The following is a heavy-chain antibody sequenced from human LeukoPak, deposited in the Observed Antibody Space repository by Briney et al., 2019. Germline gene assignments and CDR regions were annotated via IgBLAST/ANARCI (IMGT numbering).Heavy chain of an antibody. CDR2: IYYSGST. Sequence: SETLSLTCTVSGGSISSYYWSWIRQPPGKGLEWIGYIYYSGSTNYNPSLKSRVTISVDTSKNQFSLKLSSVTAADTAVYYCARRVGYYYGMDVWGQGTTVTVSS. D-gene: IGHD1-26*01. J-gene: IGHJ6*02. V-gene: IGHV4-59*08. CDR3: ARRVGYYYGMDV. CDR1: GGSISSYY.